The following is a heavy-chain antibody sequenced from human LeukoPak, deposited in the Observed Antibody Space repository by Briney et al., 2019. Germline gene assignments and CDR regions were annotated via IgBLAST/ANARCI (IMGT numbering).Heavy chain of an antibody. CDR1: GFTFSSYA. Sequence: AGGSLRLSCAASGFTFSSYAMSWVRQAPGKGLEWVSAISGSGGSTYYADSVKGRFTISRDNSKNTLYLQMNSLRAEDTAVYYCAKGFSSWSLSSTFDYWGQGTLVTVSS. V-gene: IGHV3-23*01. CDR3: AKGFSSWSLSSTFDY. CDR2: ISGSGGST. D-gene: IGHD6-13*01. J-gene: IGHJ4*02.